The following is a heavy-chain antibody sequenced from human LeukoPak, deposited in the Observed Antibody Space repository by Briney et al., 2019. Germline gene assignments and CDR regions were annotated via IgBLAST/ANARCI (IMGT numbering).Heavy chain of an antibody. V-gene: IGHV1-2*02. CDR1: GYTFTGYY. Sequence: ASVKVSCKASGYTFTGYYMHWVRQAPGQGLEWMGWINPNSGRTNYAQKFQGRVTMTRDTSISTAYMELSRLRSDDTAVYYCARDGGRISSRELESYNWFDPWGQGTLVTVSS. CDR3: ARDGGRISSRELESYNWFDP. CDR2: INPNSGRT. D-gene: IGHD2-15*01. J-gene: IGHJ5*02.